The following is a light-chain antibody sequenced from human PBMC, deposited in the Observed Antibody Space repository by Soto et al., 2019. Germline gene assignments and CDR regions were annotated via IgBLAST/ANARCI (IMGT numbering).Light chain of an antibody. J-gene: IGKJ4*01. V-gene: IGKV3-15*01. Sequence: EIVMTQSPATLSVSPGERATLSCRASQSVSSNLAWYQQKLGQAPRLLIYRASTRATGIPARFSGSGSGTEFTLTISRLQSEDFAVYYCQQYSDWPPLTFGGGTKVEIK. CDR3: QQYSDWPPLT. CDR1: QSVSSN. CDR2: RAS.